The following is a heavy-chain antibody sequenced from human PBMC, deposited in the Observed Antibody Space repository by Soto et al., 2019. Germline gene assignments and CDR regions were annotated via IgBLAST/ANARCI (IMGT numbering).Heavy chain of an antibody. CDR2: INGDGRST. CDR3: SRETLWFGESPKS. CDR1: GFTFGSYW. V-gene: IGHV3-74*01. Sequence: EVQLVESGGGSVQTGGSLRLSCAASGFTFGSYWMDWVRQAPGKGLVWVSRINGDGRSTTYADSVKGRFTISRDNAKNTLYLQMNSLRADDTAVYYCSRETLWFGESPKSGGPGTLGTVSS. D-gene: IGHD3-10*01. J-gene: IGHJ4*02.